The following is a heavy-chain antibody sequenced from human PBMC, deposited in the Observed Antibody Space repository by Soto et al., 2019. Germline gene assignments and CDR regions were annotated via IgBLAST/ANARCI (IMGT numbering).Heavy chain of an antibody. CDR2: IIPIFGTA. Sequence: SVKVSCKASGGTFSSYAISWVRQAPGQGLEWMGGIIPIFGTANYAQKFQGRVTITADESTSTAYMELSSLRSEDTAVYYCAGETTSDILTGYYPNYYYYGMDVWGQGATVTVSS. D-gene: IGHD3-9*01. CDR3: AGETTSDILTGYYPNYYYYGMDV. CDR1: GGTFSSYA. V-gene: IGHV1-69*13. J-gene: IGHJ6*02.